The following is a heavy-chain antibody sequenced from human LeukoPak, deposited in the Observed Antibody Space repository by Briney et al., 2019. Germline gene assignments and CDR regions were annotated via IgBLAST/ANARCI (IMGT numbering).Heavy chain of an antibody. CDR1: DDSISTYY. CDR3: ASQLGGTTFH. Sequence: SETLSLTCTVSDDSISTYYWSWIRQPPGKGLEWIGYLYYTGYTKYNPSLKSRVTISLGTSKNQFSLKLTSVTAADTAVYYCASQLGGTTFHWGQGTLVTVSS. J-gene: IGHJ4*02. D-gene: IGHD1/OR15-1a*01. CDR2: LYYTGYT. V-gene: IGHV4-59*01.